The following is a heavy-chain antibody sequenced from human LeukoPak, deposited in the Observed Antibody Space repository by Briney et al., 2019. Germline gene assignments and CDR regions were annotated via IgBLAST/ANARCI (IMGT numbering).Heavy chain of an antibody. CDR2: ISSDSGTI. J-gene: IGHJ4*02. CDR1: GFIVGPND. V-gene: IGHV3-48*02. CDR3: ARRDPFDY. Sequence: HPGGSLRLSCVASGFIVGPNDIHWVRQAPGKGLEWISFISSDSGTIYYADSVKGRFTISRNNAANSLYLQMNNLRDEDTGVYYCARRDPFDYWGQGTMVTVSS.